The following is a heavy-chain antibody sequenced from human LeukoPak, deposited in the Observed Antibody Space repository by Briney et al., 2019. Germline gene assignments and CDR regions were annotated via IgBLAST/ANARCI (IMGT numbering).Heavy chain of an antibody. CDR2: IDPDSGGT. D-gene: IGHD4-17*01. V-gene: IGHV1-2*02. Sequence: ASMKVSCKTSGYTFADYYLHWVRQAPGQGLEWMGSIDPDSGGTNSAQKFQGRVTMTRDTSISTAHMELSRLRSDDTAVYYCAREVYGDSSFDYWGQGTLATVSS. CDR1: GYTFADYY. CDR3: AREVYGDSSFDY. J-gene: IGHJ4*02.